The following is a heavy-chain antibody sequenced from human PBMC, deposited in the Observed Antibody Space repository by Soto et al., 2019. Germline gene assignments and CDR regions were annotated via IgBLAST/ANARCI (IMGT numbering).Heavy chain of an antibody. V-gene: IGHV3-30*18. Sequence: GGSLRLSCAAYGFTFSSYGMHWVRQAPGKGLEWVAVISYDGSNKYYADSVKGRFTISRDNSKTTLYLQMNSLRAEDTAVYYCAKDLSGQTPNYDILTGYYLRGYGMDVWGQGTTVTVSS. CDR3: AKDLSGQTPNYDILTGYYLRGYGMDV. CDR2: ISYDGSNK. J-gene: IGHJ6*02. CDR1: GFTFSSYG. D-gene: IGHD3-9*01.